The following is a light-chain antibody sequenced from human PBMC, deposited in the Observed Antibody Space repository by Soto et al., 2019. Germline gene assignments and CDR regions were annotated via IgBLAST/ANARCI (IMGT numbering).Light chain of an antibody. V-gene: IGKV1-12*02. Sequence: DIQMTQSPSSVSASVGDSVTITCRASQGILTYLAWYQQKPGEAPKLLISAASSLQSGVPSRFSGSGSGTDFTLTIRSLQPEDFATYYCQQTKTFPFTVGGGTKVEI. CDR2: AAS. CDR3: QQTKTFPFT. CDR1: QGILTY. J-gene: IGKJ4*02.